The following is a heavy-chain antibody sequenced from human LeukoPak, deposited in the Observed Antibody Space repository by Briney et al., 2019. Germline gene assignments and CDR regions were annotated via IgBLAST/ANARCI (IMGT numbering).Heavy chain of an antibody. CDR1: GFTLSGSA. CDR3: SSPIFSSMPGRPVDY. Sequence: PGGSLKLSCAASGFTLSGSAMYWVRQASGKGLEWVGRIRSKANNYATSYAASLKGRFIISRDDSKNTVYLQMDSLKTEDTAVYFCSSPIFSSMPGRPVDYWGQGTLVTVSS. J-gene: IGHJ4*02. CDR2: IRSKANNYAT. V-gene: IGHV3-73*01. D-gene: IGHD3-3*01.